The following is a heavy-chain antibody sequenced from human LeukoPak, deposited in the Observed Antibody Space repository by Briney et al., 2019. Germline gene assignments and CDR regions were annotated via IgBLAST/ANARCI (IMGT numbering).Heavy chain of an antibody. Sequence: GGSLRLSCTASGFTFGDYPMSWFRQAPGKGLEWVGFIRSKAYGGTTEYAASVKGRFTISRDDSKSIAYLQMNSLKTEDTAVYYCTRDRGVIAPYWGQGTLVTVSS. CDR1: GFTFGDYP. D-gene: IGHD3-10*01. V-gene: IGHV3-49*03. CDR2: IRSKAYGGTT. J-gene: IGHJ4*02. CDR3: TRDRGVIAPY.